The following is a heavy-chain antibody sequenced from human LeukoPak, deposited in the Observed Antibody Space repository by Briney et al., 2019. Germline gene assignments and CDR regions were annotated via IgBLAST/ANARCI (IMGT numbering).Heavy chain of an antibody. CDR3: ARDPGAEHDAFDI. J-gene: IGHJ3*02. CDR1: GFTFSSYS. Sequence: RPGESLRLSCAASGFTFSSYSMNWVRQAPGKGLEWVSSISSSSSYIYYADSVKGRFTISRDNAKNSLYLQMNSLRAEDTAVYYCARDPGAEHDAFDIWGQGTMVTVSS. CDR2: ISSSSSYI. D-gene: IGHD6-19*01. V-gene: IGHV3-21*01.